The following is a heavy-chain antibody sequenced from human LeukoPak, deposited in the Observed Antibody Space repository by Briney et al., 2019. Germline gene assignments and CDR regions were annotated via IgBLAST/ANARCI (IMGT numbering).Heavy chain of an antibody. CDR1: GFTFSSYA. J-gene: IGHJ4*02. CDR2: ISGSGGST. D-gene: IGHD3-9*01. V-gene: IGHV3-23*01. Sequence: GGSLRLSRAASGFTFSSYAMSWVRQAPGKGLEWVSAISGSGGSTYYADSVKGRFTISRDNSKNTLYLQMNSLRAEDTAVYYCARLYYDILTGYHYWGQGTLVTVSS. CDR3: ARLYYDILTGYHY.